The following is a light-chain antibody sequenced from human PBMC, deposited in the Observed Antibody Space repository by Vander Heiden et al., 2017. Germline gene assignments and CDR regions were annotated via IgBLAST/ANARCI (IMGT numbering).Light chain of an antibody. CDR1: SSDVGAYND. J-gene: IGLJ1*01. CDR3: SSYTSSNTLV. CDR2: DVT. Sequence: QSALPQPASVPGAPGLPFTISCTGTSSDVGAYNDVSWYQQPPGKAPKLIIYDVTNRPSGVYNRFSGSKSGNTASLTTSGLQAEDEADYYCSSYTSSNTLVFGTGTKVTVL. V-gene: IGLV2-14*03.